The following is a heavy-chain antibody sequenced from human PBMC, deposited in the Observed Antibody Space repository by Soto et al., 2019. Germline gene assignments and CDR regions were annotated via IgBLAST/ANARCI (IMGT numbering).Heavy chain of an antibody. CDR1: GFTLSAYV. V-gene: IGHV3-23*01. J-gene: IGHJ4*02. D-gene: IGHD3-3*01. CDR3: AKEERTFGEGY. CDR2: ISGSGDVT. Sequence: GGSTRLSCAASGFTLSAYVLNWVRQAPGKGLEWVSGISGSGDVTYYADSVGGRFTISRDNSKNTLYLQMNSLRAEDTAIYYCAKEERTFGEGYWGRGTLVTVSS.